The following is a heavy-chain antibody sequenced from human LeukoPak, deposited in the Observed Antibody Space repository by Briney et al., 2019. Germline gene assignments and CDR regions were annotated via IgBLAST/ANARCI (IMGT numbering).Heavy chain of an antibody. J-gene: IGHJ4*02. CDR2: IFYTGST. CDR1: SGSISSYY. Sequence: ASETLSLTCTVSSGSISSYYWTWLRQPPGKGLEWIGYIFYTGSTNYNPSLKSRVTMSVDTSKNQFSLKLSSVTAADTAVYYCGRGGYSVIDYWGQGTVVTVSS. V-gene: IGHV4-59*08. CDR3: GRGGYSVIDY. D-gene: IGHD5-18*01.